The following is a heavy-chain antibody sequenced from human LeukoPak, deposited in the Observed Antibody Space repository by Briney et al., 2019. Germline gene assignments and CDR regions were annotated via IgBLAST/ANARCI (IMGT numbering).Heavy chain of an antibody. J-gene: IGHJ4*02. D-gene: IGHD5-24*01. V-gene: IGHV6-1*01. CDR2: TYYRSKWYN. CDR1: GDSVSSNSAA. CDR3: ARAERNYFDY. Sequence: SQTLSLTSAISGDSVSSNSAAWNWNRQSPSRGLESLGRTYYRSKWYNDYAVSVKSRVTINPDTSKNQFSLQLNSVTPEDTAVYYCARAERNYFDYWGQGTLVTVSS.